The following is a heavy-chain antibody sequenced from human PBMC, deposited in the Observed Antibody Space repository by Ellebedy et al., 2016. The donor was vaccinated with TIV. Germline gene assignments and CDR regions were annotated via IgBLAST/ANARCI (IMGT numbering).Heavy chain of an antibody. CDR3: ARDLSPTGLRGYFHY. CDR1: GFTFRDYT. J-gene: IGHJ1*01. Sequence: PGGSLRLSCAASGFTFRDYTMHWVRQAPGKGLEWVALIINDVRNKYYVDSVKGRFTMFRDNFQNTLYLQMDSLRANDTVVYYCARDLSPTGLRGYFHYWGQGTLVTVSS. D-gene: IGHD3-10*01. CDR2: IINDVRNK. V-gene: IGHV3-30*04.